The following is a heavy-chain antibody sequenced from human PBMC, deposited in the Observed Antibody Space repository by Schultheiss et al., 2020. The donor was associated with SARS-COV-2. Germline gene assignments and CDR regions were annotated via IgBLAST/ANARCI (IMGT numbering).Heavy chain of an antibody. CDR1: GYTFTSYY. V-gene: IGHV1-46*01. CDR3: ARDHRSGYVEV. J-gene: IGHJ1*01. D-gene: IGHD5-12*01. CDR2: INPSGGST. Sequence: ASVKVSCKASGYTFTSYYLHWVRQAPGQGLEWMGIINPSGGSTSYAQKFQGWVTMTRDTSISTAYMELSRLRSDDTAVYYCARDHRSGYVEVWGQGTLVTVSS.